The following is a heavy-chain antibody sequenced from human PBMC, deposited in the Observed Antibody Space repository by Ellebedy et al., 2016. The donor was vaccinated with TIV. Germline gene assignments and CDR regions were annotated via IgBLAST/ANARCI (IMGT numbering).Heavy chain of an antibody. Sequence: PGGSLRLSCAASGFTFSDYYMNWVRQAPGKGLEWVANIKEDGTEKYYADSVKGRFSVSRDNARNSTYLQMDSLRVEDTAVYYCGWFGDLGGWGQGTLVTVSA. J-gene: IGHJ4*02. CDR2: IKEDGTEK. CDR3: GWFGDLGG. D-gene: IGHD3-10*01. CDR1: GFTFSDYY. V-gene: IGHV3-7*01.